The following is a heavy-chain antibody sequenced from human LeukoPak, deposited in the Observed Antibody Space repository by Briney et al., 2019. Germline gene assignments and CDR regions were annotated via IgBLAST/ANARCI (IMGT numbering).Heavy chain of an antibody. Sequence: PSETLSLTCAVYGGSFSGYYWSWIRQPPGKGLEGIGEINHSGSTNYNPSLKSRVTISVDTSKNQFSLKLSSVTAADTAVYYCARLPRTSPWWYYYGMDVWGQGTTVTVSS. CDR3: ARLPRTSPWWYYYGMDV. V-gene: IGHV4-34*01. CDR1: GGSFSGYY. CDR2: INHSGST. J-gene: IGHJ6*02. D-gene: IGHD2-15*01.